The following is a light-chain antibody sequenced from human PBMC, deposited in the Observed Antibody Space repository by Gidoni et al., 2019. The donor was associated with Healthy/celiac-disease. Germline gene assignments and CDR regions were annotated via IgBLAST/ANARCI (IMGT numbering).Light chain of an antibody. J-gene: IGKJ4*01. CDR2: AAS. V-gene: IGKV1-12*01. Sequence: DTQLTQSPSSVSASVGDRVTSTCRASQGLCSWLAWYQQKPGKAPKLLIYAASSLQSGVPSRFSGSGSGTDFTLTISSLQPEDFATYYCQQANSFPITFGGGTKVEIK. CDR1: QGLCSW. CDR3: QQANSFPIT.